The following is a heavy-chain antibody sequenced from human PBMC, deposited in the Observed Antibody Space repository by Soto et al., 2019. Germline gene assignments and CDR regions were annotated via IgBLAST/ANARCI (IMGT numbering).Heavy chain of an antibody. D-gene: IGHD6-13*01. J-gene: IGHJ6*02. CDR3: ANHVSSSWTRGDYGMDV. V-gene: IGHV4-39*01. CDR2: IYYSGST. Sequence: LSLTCTVSGGPISSSSYYWGWIRQPPGKGLEWIGSIYYSGSTYYNPSLKSRVTISVDTSKNQFSLKLSSVTAADTAVYYCANHVSSSWTRGDYGMDVWGQGTTVTVSS. CDR1: GGPISSSSYY.